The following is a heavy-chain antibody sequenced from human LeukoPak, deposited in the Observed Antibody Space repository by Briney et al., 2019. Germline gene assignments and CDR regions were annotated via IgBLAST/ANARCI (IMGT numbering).Heavy chain of an antibody. D-gene: IGHD3-22*01. CDR2: IYSGGST. CDR3: AKKGYYDGSGYYMYYFDH. CDR1: GFTVSSNY. J-gene: IGHJ4*02. V-gene: IGHV3-66*01. Sequence: GGSLRLSCAASGFTVSSNYMSWVRQAPGKGLEWVSVIYSGGSTYYADPVKGRFTISRDNSKNTLYLQMNSLRAEDTAVYYCAKKGYYDGSGYYMYYFDHWGQGTLVTVSS.